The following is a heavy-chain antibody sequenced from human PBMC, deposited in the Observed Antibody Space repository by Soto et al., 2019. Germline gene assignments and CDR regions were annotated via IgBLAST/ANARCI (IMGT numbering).Heavy chain of an antibody. D-gene: IGHD6-19*01. V-gene: IGHV3-21*01. CDR2: ISSSSNYI. CDR3: ARDTSQYSSGWDDAFDI. Sequence: GGSLRLSCAASGFTFSSYSMNWVRQAPGKGQKWVSSISSSSNYIYYAEKEKGRFNITRDNAKNSLYLQMNSLRAEDTAVYYCARDTSQYSSGWDDAFDIWGQGTMVTVSS. J-gene: IGHJ3*02. CDR1: GFTFSSYS.